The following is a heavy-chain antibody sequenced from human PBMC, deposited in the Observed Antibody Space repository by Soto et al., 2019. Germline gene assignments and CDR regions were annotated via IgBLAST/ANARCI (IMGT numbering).Heavy chain of an antibody. Sequence: EMQLVESGGDLVQPGGSLRLSCATSGFTFSSYWLHWVRQSPGKGLVWVSRIKSDGTSPTYADSVKGRFTISSDDAKNTLYLQMSGLRAEDTAVYYCTSAPNYYYMDVWGKGTTVTVSS. CDR3: TSAPNYYYMDV. J-gene: IGHJ6*03. V-gene: IGHV3-74*01. CDR2: IKSDGTSP. CDR1: GFTFSSYW.